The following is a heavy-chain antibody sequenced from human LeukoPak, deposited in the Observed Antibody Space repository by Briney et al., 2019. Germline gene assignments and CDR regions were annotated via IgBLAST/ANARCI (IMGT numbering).Heavy chain of an antibody. CDR3: ACLHVLLWFGEFPPPMN. J-gene: IGHJ4*02. CDR2: ISSSGSTI. CDR1: GFTFSSYE. V-gene: IGHV3-48*03. D-gene: IGHD3-10*01. Sequence: GGSLRLSCAASGFTFSSYEMNWVRQAPGKGLEWVSYISSSGSTIYYADSVKGRFTISRDNAKNSLYLQMISLRAEDTAVYYCACLHVLLWFGEFPPPMNWGQGTLVTVSS.